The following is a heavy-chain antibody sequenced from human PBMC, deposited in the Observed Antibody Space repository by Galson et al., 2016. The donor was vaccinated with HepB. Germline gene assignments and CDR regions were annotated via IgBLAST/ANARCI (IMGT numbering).Heavy chain of an antibody. CDR1: GFSVSSTY. CDR3: VRDSAAAWGFFDH. J-gene: IGHJ4*02. Sequence: LRLSCAVSGFSVSSTYMTWVRQAPGKGLGWVSFIYAGGSTYYGDSVKGRFTISRDNSKNTLYLQMNSLRVEDTAVYYCVRDSAAAWGFFDHWGQGSLVTVSS. D-gene: IGHD6-13*01. V-gene: IGHV3-53*01. CDR2: IYAGGST.